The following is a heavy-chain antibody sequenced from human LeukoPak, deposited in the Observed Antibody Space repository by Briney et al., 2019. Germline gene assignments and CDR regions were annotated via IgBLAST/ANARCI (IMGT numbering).Heavy chain of an antibody. V-gene: IGHV5-51*01. CDR3: ARIGYCSSTSCYLGWFDP. J-gene: IGHJ5*02. CDR2: IYPGDSDT. D-gene: IGHD2-2*01. Sequence: GESLKISCNGSGYSFTSYWIGWVRQMPGKGLEWMGIIYPGDSDTRYSPSFQGQVTISADKSISTAYLQWSGLKASDTAMYYCARIGYCSSTSCYLGWFDPWGQGTLVTVSS. CDR1: GYSFTSYW.